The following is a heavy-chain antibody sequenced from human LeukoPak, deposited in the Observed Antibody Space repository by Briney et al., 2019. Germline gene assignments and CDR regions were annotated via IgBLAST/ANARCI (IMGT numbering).Heavy chain of an antibody. V-gene: IGHV4-59*08. Sequence: ASETLSLTCTVSGGSISSYYWSWIRQPPGKGLEWIGYIYYSGSTNYNPSFESRVTISVDTSKNQFSLKLSSVTAADTAMYYCARSTSIQHLDYWGQGTLVTVSS. J-gene: IGHJ4*02. D-gene: IGHD5-18*01. CDR2: IYYSGST. CDR3: ARSTSIQHLDY. CDR1: GGSISSYY.